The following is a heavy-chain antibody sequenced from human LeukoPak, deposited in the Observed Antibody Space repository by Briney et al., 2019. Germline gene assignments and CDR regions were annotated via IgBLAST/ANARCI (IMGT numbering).Heavy chain of an antibody. CDR1: GGSFSGYY. D-gene: IGHD2-2*01. J-gene: IGHJ5*02. CDR2: INHSGST. Sequence: SETLSLTCAVYGGSFSGYYWSWIRQPPGKGLEWIGEINHSGSTNYNPSLKSRVTISVDTPKNQFSLKLSSVTAADTAVYYCARADCSSTSCPNWFDPWGQGTLVTVSS. V-gene: IGHV4-34*01. CDR3: ARADCSSTSCPNWFDP.